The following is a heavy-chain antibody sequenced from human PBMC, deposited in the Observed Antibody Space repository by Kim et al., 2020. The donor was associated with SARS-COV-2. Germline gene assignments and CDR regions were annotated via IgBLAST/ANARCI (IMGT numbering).Heavy chain of an antibody. CDR1: GGTFNTYV. CDR3: GSAVSGGYSYGYSYYHYYMDV. D-gene: IGHD5-18*01. V-gene: IGHV1-69*13. J-gene: IGHJ6*02. Sequence: SVKVSCKASGGTFNTYVLSWVRQAPGQGLEWMGGIIPIFGTANYAQKFQGRVTITADESTSTAYMELSSLRSEDTAVYYCGSAVSGGYSYGYSYYHYYMDVWGQGTAVTVSS. CDR2: IIPIFGTA.